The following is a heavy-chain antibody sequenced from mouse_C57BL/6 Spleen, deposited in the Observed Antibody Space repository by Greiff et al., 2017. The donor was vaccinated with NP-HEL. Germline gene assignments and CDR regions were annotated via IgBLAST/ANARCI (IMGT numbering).Heavy chain of an antibody. D-gene: IGHD1-1*01. CDR1: GFTFSDYY. Sequence: EVKLVESGGGLVQPGGSLKLSCAASGFTFSDYYMYWVRQTPEKRLEWVAYISNGGGSTYYPDTVKGRFTISRDNAKNTLYLQMSRLKSEDTAMYYCARPSHYYGSSPYAMDYWGQGTSVTVSS. CDR3: ARPSHYYGSSPYAMDY. V-gene: IGHV5-12*01. J-gene: IGHJ4*01. CDR2: ISNGGGST.